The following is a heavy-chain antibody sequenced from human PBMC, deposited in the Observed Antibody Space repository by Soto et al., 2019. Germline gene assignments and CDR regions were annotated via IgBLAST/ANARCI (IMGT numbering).Heavy chain of an antibody. CDR2: IKQDGSEK. J-gene: IGHJ6*02. CDR3: ARAPYSGSYYIYYYGMDV. V-gene: IGHV3-7*04. Sequence: GGSLRLSCAASGFTFSSYWMSWVRQAPGKGLEWVANIKQDGSEKYYVDSVKGRFTISRDNAKNSLYLQMNSLRAEDTAVYYCARAPYSGSYYIYYYGMDVWGQGTTVTVSS. D-gene: IGHD1-26*01. CDR1: GFTFSSYW.